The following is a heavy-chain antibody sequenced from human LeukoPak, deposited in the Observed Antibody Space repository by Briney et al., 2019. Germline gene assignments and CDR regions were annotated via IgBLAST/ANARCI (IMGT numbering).Heavy chain of an antibody. D-gene: IGHD6-6*01. J-gene: IGHJ4*02. CDR1: GYTITDNS. CDR3: AREGHRVSSFDY. CDR2: LNPKSGGT. V-gene: IGHV1-2*02. Sequence: ASVKVSCKVSGYTITDNSFHWLRQATGQGPEWMGWLNPKSGGTYYAQKFQGRVTLTRDTSSSTAYMELRSLTSDDTAIYYCAREGHRVSSFDYWGQGTLVTVSS.